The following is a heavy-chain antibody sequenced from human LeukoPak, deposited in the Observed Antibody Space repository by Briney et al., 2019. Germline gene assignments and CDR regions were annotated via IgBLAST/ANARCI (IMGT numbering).Heavy chain of an antibody. Sequence: GGSLRLSCAASGFTFSSYAMHWVRQAPGKGLEWVAVISYDGSNKYYADSVKGRFTISRDNSNNTLYLQMNSLRAEDTAVYYCAREGEAYYYDSSGYYEFDYWGQGTLVTVSS. CDR3: AREGEAYYYDSSGYYEFDY. CDR2: ISYDGSNK. V-gene: IGHV3-30-3*01. D-gene: IGHD3-22*01. CDR1: GFTFSSYA. J-gene: IGHJ4*02.